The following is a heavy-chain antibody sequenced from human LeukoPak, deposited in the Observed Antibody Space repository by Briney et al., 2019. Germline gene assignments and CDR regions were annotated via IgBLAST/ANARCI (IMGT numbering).Heavy chain of an antibody. CDR1: GFTFSRDS. CDR2: VSGGSRYI. V-gene: IGHV3-21*01. J-gene: IGHJ4*02. D-gene: IGHD3-10*01. Sequence: GGSLRLSCAASGFTFSRDSMNWVRQAPGKGLEWVSVVSGGSRYIFYADSVKGRFTISRDNAQNSLYLQMNSLRADDTAVYYCARPKDGSGSYFDYWGQGTLVTVSS. CDR3: ARPKDGSGSYFDY.